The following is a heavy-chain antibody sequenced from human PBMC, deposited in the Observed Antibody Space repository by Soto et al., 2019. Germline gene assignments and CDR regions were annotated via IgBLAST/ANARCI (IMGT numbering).Heavy chain of an antibody. CDR2: IKQDGSEK. CDR1: GFTFSSYW. J-gene: IGHJ5*02. Sequence: EVQLVESGGGLVQPEGSLRLSCAASGFTFSSYWMSWVRQAPGKGLEWVANIKQDGSEKFYVDSVKGRFTISKDNAKNSVYLQMNSLIAEDTAVYYCARGHTTSPNWFDPWGQGTLVTGSS. CDR3: ARGHTTSPNWFDP. D-gene: IGHD2-2*01. V-gene: IGHV3-7*03.